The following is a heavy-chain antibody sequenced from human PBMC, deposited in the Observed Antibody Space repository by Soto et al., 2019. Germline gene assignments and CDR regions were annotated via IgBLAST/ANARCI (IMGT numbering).Heavy chain of an antibody. D-gene: IGHD5-12*01. V-gene: IGHV3-33*01. CDR1: GFTFSSYG. Sequence: QVQLVESGGGVVQPGRSLRLSCAASGFTFSSYGMHWVRQAPGKGLEWVAVIWYDGSNKYYADSVKGRFTISRDNSKITLYLQMNSLRAEDTAVYYCARGLLRDGYTLRAPLDFWGQGTLVTVSS. CDR3: ARGLLRDGYTLRAPLDF. J-gene: IGHJ4*02. CDR2: IWYDGSNK.